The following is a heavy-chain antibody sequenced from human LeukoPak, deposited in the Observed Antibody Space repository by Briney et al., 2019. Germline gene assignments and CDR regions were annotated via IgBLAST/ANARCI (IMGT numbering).Heavy chain of an antibody. D-gene: IGHD1-26*01. J-gene: IGHJ4*02. Sequence: ASVKVSSKASGYTFTHYDINWVRQATGQGLEWMGWMLPNSGYTGYAQKFQGRVTMTRNTATNTAYMELSSLTSDDTAIYYCARGLGAPSTDFDHWGQGTLVTVSS. V-gene: IGHV1-8*01. CDR2: MLPNSGYT. CDR1: GYTFTHYD. CDR3: ARGLGAPSTDFDH.